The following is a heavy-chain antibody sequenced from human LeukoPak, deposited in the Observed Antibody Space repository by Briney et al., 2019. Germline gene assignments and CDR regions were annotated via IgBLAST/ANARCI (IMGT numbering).Heavy chain of an antibody. Sequence: PGGSLRLSCVASGFTFSSSWMSWVRRAPGKGLEWVANIKQDGTEEYYVDSVRGRFSISKDIAKNSLYLQMNSLRAEDTAVYYCARDPCHGALDYWGQGALVTVSS. D-gene: IGHD2-2*01. J-gene: IGHJ4*02. CDR1: GFTFSSSW. V-gene: IGHV3-7*03. CDR2: IKQDGTEE. CDR3: ARDPCHGALDY.